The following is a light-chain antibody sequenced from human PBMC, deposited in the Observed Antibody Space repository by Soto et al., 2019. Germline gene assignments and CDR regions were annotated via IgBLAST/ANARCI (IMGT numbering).Light chain of an antibody. Sequence: QSALTQPASVSGSPGQSITISCSGTSSDIGAYDHVAWFQQFPGKTPKLVIYSVSNRPSGVSYRFSGSKSGNTASLTISGLQADDEADYYCISYPVSRYYVFGPGTKVPS. CDR1: SSDIGAYDH. CDR2: SVS. V-gene: IGLV2-14*01. CDR3: ISYPVSRYYV. J-gene: IGLJ1*01.